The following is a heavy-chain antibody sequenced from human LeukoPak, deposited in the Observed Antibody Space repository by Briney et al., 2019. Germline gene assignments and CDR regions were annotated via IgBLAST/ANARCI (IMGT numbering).Heavy chain of an antibody. Sequence: SETLSLTRAASGWSFSGYYWSWIRQPPGKGLEWIGEINHSGSTNYNPSGKSRVTISVDTSKNHFSLKLSSVTAADTAVYYCARRSPGYSSGWPFDYWGQGTLVTVSS. J-gene: IGHJ4*02. CDR1: GWSFSGYY. CDR2: INHSGST. V-gene: IGHV4-34*01. CDR3: ARRSPGYSSGWPFDY. D-gene: IGHD6-19*01.